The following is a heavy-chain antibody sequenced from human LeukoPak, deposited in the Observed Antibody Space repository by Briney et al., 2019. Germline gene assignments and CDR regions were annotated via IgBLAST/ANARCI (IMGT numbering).Heavy chain of an antibody. CDR2: IKPDGSET. CDR3: ARRGYSDYYYFIDV. J-gene: IGHJ6*03. D-gene: IGHD4-11*01. V-gene: IGHV3-7*01. Sequence: GGSLKLSCVASRFTFSNHYMSWVRQAPGKGLEWVATIKPDGSETFYVDSVKGRFTVSRDNSKNTLYLQMNSLRTEDTALYYCARRGYSDYYYFIDVWGKGTTVAVSS. CDR1: RFTFSNHY.